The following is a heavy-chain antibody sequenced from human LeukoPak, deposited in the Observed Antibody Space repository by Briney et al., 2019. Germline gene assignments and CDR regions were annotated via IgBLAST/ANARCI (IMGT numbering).Heavy chain of an antibody. D-gene: IGHD6-13*01. CDR1: GYSFTSYW. J-gene: IGHJ3*02. V-gene: IGHV5-51*01. Sequence: KPGESLKISCKGSGYSFTSYWIGWVRQMPGKDREWMGIIYPGDSDTRYSPSFQGQVTISADKSISTAYLQWSSLKASDTAMYYCASQLAAAAWGAFDIWGQGTMVTVSS. CDR3: ASQLAAAAWGAFDI. CDR2: IYPGDSDT.